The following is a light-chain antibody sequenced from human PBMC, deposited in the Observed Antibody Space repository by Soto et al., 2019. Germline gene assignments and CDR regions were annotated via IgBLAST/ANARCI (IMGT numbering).Light chain of an antibody. V-gene: IGKV1-5*01. CDR1: QTISTW. CDR2: DAS. J-gene: IGKJ1*01. Sequence: DIQVTQSPPTLSASVGDRVTITCRASQTISTWMAGYQQQPGKAPNLLVYDASTLQSGVASRFSGSGSGTEFTLIISGLQPDDSATYYCQQYTNTNNPWMFGQGTKVDIK. CDR3: QQYTNTNNPWM.